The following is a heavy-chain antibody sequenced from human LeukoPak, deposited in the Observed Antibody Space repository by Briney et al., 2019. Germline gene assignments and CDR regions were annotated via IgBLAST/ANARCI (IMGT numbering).Heavy chain of an antibody. V-gene: IGHV3-7*01. CDR1: GFTFSSYG. J-gene: IGHJ4*02. Sequence: GGSLRLSCAASGFTFSSYGMSGVRQSPGKGREWVANIKQDGSEKYYVDSVKGRFTISRDNSKNSRYLKMNSLRAEDTAVYYCAKDLGITIFGVVLSDWGQRTLVTV. D-gene: IGHD3-3*01. CDR3: AKDLGITIFGVVLSD. CDR2: IKQDGSEK.